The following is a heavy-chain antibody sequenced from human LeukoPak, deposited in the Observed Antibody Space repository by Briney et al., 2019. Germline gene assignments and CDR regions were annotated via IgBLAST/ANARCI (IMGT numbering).Heavy chain of an antibody. CDR1: GFTFSSYG. J-gene: IGHJ4*02. Sequence: GRSLRLSCAASGFTFSSYGMHWVRQAPGKGLEWVAVISYDGSNKYYADSVKGRFTISRENSKNTLYLQMNSLRAEDTAVYYCAKDPYTSCPRCGPGDYWGQGTLVTVSS. V-gene: IGHV3-30*18. CDR3: AKDPYTSCPRCGPGDY. D-gene: IGHD2-2*01. CDR2: ISYDGSNK.